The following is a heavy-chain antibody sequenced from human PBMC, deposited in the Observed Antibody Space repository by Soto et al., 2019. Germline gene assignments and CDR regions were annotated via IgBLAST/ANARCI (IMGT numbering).Heavy chain of an antibody. D-gene: IGHD2-15*01. CDR1: GGSISSGGYY. V-gene: IGHV4-31*03. CDR3: AREKGCSGRSCYLIDY. Sequence: QVQLQESGPGLVKPSQTLSLTCTVSGGSISSGGYYWSWIRQHPGKGLEWIGYIYYRGSTYYNPSLKSRVTISVDTSKNQFSLKLTSVTAADTAVYYCAREKGCSGRSCYLIDYWGQGTLVTVSS. CDR2: IYYRGST. J-gene: IGHJ4*02.